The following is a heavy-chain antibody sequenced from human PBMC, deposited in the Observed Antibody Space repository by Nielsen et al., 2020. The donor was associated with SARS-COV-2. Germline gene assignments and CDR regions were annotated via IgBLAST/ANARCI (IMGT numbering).Heavy chain of an antibody. D-gene: IGHD3-22*01. CDR1: GYTFTNHY. V-gene: IGHV1-46*01. CDR2: INPTNGGT. CDR3: ARDSSGTYRRVDY. J-gene: IGHJ4*02. Sequence: ASVKVSCKASGYTFTNHYMHWVRQAPGQGLEWMGLINPTNGGTTYAQKFLGTVTMTRDTSTNTVYMELSSLRFDDTAVYYCARDSSGTYRRVDYWGQGTLVTVSS.